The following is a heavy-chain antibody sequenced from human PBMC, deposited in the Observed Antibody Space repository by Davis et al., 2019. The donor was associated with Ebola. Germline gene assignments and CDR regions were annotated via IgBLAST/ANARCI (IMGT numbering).Heavy chain of an antibody. Sequence: PGGSLRLSCAASGFTFSSYSMNWVRQAPGKGLEWVSSISSSSSYIYYADSVKGRFTISRDNAKNSLYLQMNSLRAEDTAVYYCARVRLGRVVAATEYWGQGTLVTVSS. CDR2: ISSSSSYI. D-gene: IGHD2-15*01. CDR3: ARVRLGRVVAATEY. V-gene: IGHV3-21*01. CDR1: GFTFSSYS. J-gene: IGHJ4*02.